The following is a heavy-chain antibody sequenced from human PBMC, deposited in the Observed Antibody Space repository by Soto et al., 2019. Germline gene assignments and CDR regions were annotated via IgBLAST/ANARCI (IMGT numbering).Heavy chain of an antibody. CDR3: ARVAWDTAMAAFDY. D-gene: IGHD5-18*01. CDR1: GYTFTGYY. J-gene: IGHJ4*02. V-gene: IGHV1-2*04. Sequence: QVQLVQSRAEVKKPGASVKVSCKASGYTFTGYYMHWVRQAPGQGLEWMGWINPNSGGTNYAQKFQGWVTMTRDTSISTAYMELSRLRSDDTAVYYCARVAWDTAMAAFDYWGQGTLVTVSS. CDR2: INPNSGGT.